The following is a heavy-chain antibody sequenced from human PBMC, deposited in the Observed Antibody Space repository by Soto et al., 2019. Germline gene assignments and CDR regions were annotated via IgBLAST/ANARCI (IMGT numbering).Heavy chain of an antibody. J-gene: IGHJ4*02. V-gene: IGHV4-30-2*01. CDR3: ARGMTTVTTLDY. Sequence: QLQLQESGSGLAKPSQTLSLTCAVSGGSISSGGYSWSWIRQPPGKGLEWIGYIYHSGSTYYNPSLKSRVTISVDKPKNQFSLKLSSVTAADTAVYYCARGMTTVTTLDYWGQGTLVTVSS. D-gene: IGHD4-4*01. CDR1: GGSISSGGYS. CDR2: IYHSGST.